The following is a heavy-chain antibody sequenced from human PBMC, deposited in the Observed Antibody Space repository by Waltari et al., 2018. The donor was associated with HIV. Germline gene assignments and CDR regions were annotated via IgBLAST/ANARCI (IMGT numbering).Heavy chain of an antibody. D-gene: IGHD3-22*01. V-gene: IGHV4-39*01. CDR1: ADSITRGNYY. CDR2: INYSWST. CDR3: ARLSGDYDARGYFVGASHVFDI. J-gene: IGHJ3*02. Sequence: QLQQSGPGRVKPSETLSLTCTVAADSITRGNYYWRWISQSPGKGLEWIGSINYSWSTYIRPAHEVRCTTPVDMSQTQSPLRLTGVTAADTAVYNCARLSGDYDARGYFVGASHVFDIWGQGTMVTVSS.